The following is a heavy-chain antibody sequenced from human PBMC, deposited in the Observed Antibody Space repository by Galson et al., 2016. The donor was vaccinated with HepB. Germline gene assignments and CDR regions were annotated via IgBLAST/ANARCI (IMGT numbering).Heavy chain of an antibody. D-gene: IGHD4-17*01. Sequence: SLRLSCAASEFAFRNYAMTWVRQAPGKGLEWVANIKQDGSEKYYVDSVKGRFSISRDNDKDSLYLQMNSLRAEDTALYYCARVDYGDYNDAFDIWGQGTMVTVSS. CDR2: IKQDGSEK. CDR3: ARVDYGDYNDAFDI. V-gene: IGHV3-7*04. CDR1: EFAFRNYA. J-gene: IGHJ3*02.